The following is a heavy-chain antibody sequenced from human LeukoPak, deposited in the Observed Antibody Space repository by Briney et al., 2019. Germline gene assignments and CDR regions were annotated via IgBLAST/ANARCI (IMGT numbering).Heavy chain of an antibody. CDR2: ISYDGVNT. D-gene: IGHD3-10*01. Sequence: GGSLRLSCAASEFTLSSYGMPWVRRSPGKGRKWLAVISYDGVNTNHADPVRGQFHHPRDHSKNTLYLQRNSLRAEDKAVYYCAKPGGAGRYYFRREPFYWGQGTLVTVSS. J-gene: IGHJ4*02. CDR3: AKPGGAGRYYFRREPFY. V-gene: IGHV3-30*18. CDR1: EFTLSSYG.